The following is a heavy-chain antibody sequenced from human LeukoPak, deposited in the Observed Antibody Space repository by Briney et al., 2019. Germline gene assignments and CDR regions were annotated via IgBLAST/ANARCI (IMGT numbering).Heavy chain of an antibody. J-gene: IGHJ5*02. CDR2: IYYSGNT. CDR3: ARVRGPDGWFAP. V-gene: IGHV4-39*01. Sequence: SETLSLTCTVSGGSISNNNYYWGWIRQPPGKGLEWIGSIYYSGNTYYNSSLKSRITISVNTTKNQVALKLSSVTAADTAVYYCARVRGPDGWFAPWGQGTLVSVSS. CDR1: GGSISNNNYY.